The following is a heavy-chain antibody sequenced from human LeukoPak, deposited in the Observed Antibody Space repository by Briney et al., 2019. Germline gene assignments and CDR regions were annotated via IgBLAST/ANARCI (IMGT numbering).Heavy chain of an antibody. CDR3: ARDHYIAVAGTNDY. Sequence: GGSLRLSCAASGFTFSSYGMHWVRQAPGKGLEWVAFIRYDGSNKYYADSVKGRFTISRDNSKNTLYLQMNSLRAEDTAVYYCARDHYIAVAGTNDYWGQGTLVTVSS. D-gene: IGHD6-19*01. CDR2: IRYDGSNK. V-gene: IGHV3-30*02. CDR1: GFTFSSYG. J-gene: IGHJ4*02.